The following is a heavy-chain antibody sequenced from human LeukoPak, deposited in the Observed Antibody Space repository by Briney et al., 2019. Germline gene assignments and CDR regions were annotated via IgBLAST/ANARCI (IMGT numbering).Heavy chain of an antibody. V-gene: IGHV3-53*01. CDR1: GFSVSRNY. J-gene: IGHJ5*02. CDR2: IYSGGPT. Sequence: PGGSLRLSCAVSGFSVSRNYMTWVRQGPGRGLEWVSIIYSGGPTYYADSVKGRFTISRDNSNNTLYLQMNSLRVEDTAVYYCARDVAATTGTPWCDPWGQGTLVTVSS. D-gene: IGHD1-1*01. CDR3: ARDVAATTGTPWCDP.